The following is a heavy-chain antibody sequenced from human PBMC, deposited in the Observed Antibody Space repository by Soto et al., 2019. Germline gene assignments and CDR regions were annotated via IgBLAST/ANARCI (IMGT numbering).Heavy chain of an antibody. Sequence: SETLSLTCTVSGGSISSSSYYWGWIRQPPGKGLEWIGYIYYSGNTNYNPSLKSRVTISVDTSKNQFSLKLRSVTAADTAVYYCAGGVPYSSGWHFDYWGQGTLVTVSS. CDR1: GGSISSSSYY. V-gene: IGHV4-61*05. CDR3: AGGVPYSSGWHFDY. D-gene: IGHD6-19*01. CDR2: IYYSGNT. J-gene: IGHJ4*02.